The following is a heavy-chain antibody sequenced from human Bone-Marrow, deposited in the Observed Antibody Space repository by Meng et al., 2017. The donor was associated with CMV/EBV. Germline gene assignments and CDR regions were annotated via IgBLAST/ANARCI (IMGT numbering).Heavy chain of an antibody. CDR2: IIPIFGTA. D-gene: IGHD2-2*02. CDR3: ARVVRCSSTSCYRARHYYYGMDV. Sequence: SVKVSCKASGGTFSSYAISWVRQAPGQGLEWMGGIIPIFGTANYAQKFQGRVTITTDESTSTAYMELSSLRSEDTTVYYCARVVRCSSTSCYRARHYYYGMDVWGQGTTVTVSS. J-gene: IGHJ6*02. V-gene: IGHV1-69*05. CDR1: GGTFSSYA.